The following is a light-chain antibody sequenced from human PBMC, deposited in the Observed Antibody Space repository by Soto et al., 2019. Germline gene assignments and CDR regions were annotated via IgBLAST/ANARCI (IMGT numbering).Light chain of an antibody. CDR3: CSSGGSPTYV. CDR2: EVN. J-gene: IGLJ1*01. Sequence: QSALTQPASVSGSPGQSITISCTGTSSIVGSYKLVSWYQQHPGKAPKLMIFEVNKRPSGVCNLFSGSKSGNTASLTISGLKVEDEADYYCCSSGGSPTYVFGTGTKLTVL. CDR1: SSIVGSYKL. V-gene: IGLV2-23*02.